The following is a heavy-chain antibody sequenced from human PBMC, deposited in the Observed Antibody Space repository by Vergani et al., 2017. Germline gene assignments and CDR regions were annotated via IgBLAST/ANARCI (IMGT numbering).Heavy chain of an antibody. D-gene: IGHD1-7*01. V-gene: IGHV4-34*01. CDR1: GGSFSGYY. CDR2: INHSGST. CDR3: ARARPSLRGTCYMDV. J-gene: IGHJ6*03. Sequence: QVQLQQWGAGLLKPSETLSLTCAVYGGSFSGYYWSWIRQPPGKGLEWIGEINHSGSTNYNPSLKSRVTISVDTSKNQFSLKLSSLTASDTAFYYCARARPSLRGTCYMDVWGKGTTVTVSS.